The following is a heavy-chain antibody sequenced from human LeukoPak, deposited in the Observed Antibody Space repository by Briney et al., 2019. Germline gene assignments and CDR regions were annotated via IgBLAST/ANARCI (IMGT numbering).Heavy chain of an antibody. CDR1: GGSISSYY. Sequence: SETLSLTCTVSGGSISSYYWSWIRQPAGKGLEWIGRIYTSGSTNYNPSLKSRVTMSVDTSKNQFSLKLSSVTAADTAVYYCARDGRMVRGVTTSRPFDYWGQGTLVTVSS. CDR2: IYTSGST. CDR3: ARDGRMVRGVTTSRPFDY. J-gene: IGHJ4*02. V-gene: IGHV4-4*07. D-gene: IGHD3-10*01.